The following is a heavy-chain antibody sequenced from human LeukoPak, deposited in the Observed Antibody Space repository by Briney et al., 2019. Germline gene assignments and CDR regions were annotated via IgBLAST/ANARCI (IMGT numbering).Heavy chain of an antibody. V-gene: IGHV1-69*04. D-gene: IGHD1-26*01. CDR1: GGTFSSYT. CDR2: IIPILGIA. J-gene: IGHJ4*02. Sequence: GSSVKVSCKASGGTFSSYTIIWVRQAPGQGLEWLGRIIPILGIANYAQQLQGRVTITADKSTSTASMELRSLRSEDTAVYYCARDEVGANGVDYWGQGTLVTVSS. CDR3: ARDEVGANGVDY.